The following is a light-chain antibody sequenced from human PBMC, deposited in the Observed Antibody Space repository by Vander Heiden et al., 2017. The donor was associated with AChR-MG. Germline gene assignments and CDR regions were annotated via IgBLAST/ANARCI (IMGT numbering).Light chain of an antibody. J-gene: IGLJ3*02. V-gene: IGLV1-44*01. CDR3: AAWDDSLNGPV. CDR2: SNN. Sequence: QSVLTPPPSASGTPGPRVTISCSGSSSNIGSTTVNWYQQLPGTAPKLLIDSNNQRPSGVPDRFAGYKSGTSASLAISGLQSEDEADYYCAAWDDSLNGPVFGGGTKLTVL. CDR1: SSNIGSTT.